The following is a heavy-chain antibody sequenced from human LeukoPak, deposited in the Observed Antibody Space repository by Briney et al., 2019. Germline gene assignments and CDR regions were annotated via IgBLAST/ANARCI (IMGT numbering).Heavy chain of an antibody. Sequence: PGGSLRLSCAASGFTFSSYGMTWVRQAPGKGLEWVSAISGSGGTTFYADSVKGRFTISRDTSKNTLYLQMNSLRAEDTAVYYCAKAGPNYFDYWGQGTLVTVSS. J-gene: IGHJ4*02. V-gene: IGHV3-23*01. CDR1: GFTFSSYG. CDR2: ISGSGGTT. CDR3: AKAGPNYFDY.